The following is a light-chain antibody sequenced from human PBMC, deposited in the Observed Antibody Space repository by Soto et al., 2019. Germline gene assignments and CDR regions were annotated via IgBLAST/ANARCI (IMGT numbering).Light chain of an antibody. CDR1: QSVSNN. V-gene: IGKV3-15*01. Sequence: ILMTQSPATLYVSPGERATISCRASQSVSNNLAWYQQKPGQAPRLLIYDASTRATGIPARFSGSGSGTEFTLTISGLQSEVFAVYYSKQYNNWPPWTFGQWTKVEIK. CDR3: KQYNNWPPWT. CDR2: DAS. J-gene: IGKJ1*01.